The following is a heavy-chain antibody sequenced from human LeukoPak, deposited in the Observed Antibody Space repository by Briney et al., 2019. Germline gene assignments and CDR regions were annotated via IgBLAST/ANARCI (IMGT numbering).Heavy chain of an antibody. CDR3: AGRSRSAWYYDS. J-gene: IGHJ4*02. Sequence: KTSETLPLTCTVSGGSISDYYWSWIRQPPGKGLEWIGYIDYSGSTNYNPSLQSRVSISLDTPKNQLSLKLSSVTAADTAVYYCAGRSRSAWYYDSWGQGTLVTVSS. D-gene: IGHD6-19*01. CDR2: IDYSGST. V-gene: IGHV4-59*01. CDR1: GGSISDYY.